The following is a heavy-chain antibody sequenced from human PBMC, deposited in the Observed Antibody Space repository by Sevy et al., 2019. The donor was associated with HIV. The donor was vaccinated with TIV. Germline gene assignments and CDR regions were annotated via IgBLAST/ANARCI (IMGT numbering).Heavy chain of an antibody. D-gene: IGHD2-21*02. CDR2: IYYSGST. CDR3: AREGLGLLGDDAFDI. V-gene: IGHV4-59*01. Sequence: SETLSLTCTVSGGSISSYYWSWIRQPPGKGLEWIGYIYYSGSTNYNPSLKSRVTISVDTSKNQFSLKLSSVTAADTAVYYCAREGLGLLGDDAFDIWGQGTKVTVSS. J-gene: IGHJ3*02. CDR1: GGSISSYY.